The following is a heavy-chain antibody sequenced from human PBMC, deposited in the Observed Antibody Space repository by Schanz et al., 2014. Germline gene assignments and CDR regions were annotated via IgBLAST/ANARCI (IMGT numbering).Heavy chain of an antibody. V-gene: IGHV3-21*04. D-gene: IGHD2-2*01. CDR1: GFTFSSYG. CDR3: ARRASCSRIGCPFDS. J-gene: IGHJ4*02. CDR2: ISSSSSYI. Sequence: EVQLVESGGGVVQFGRSLRLSCVASGFTFSSYGMHWVRQAPGKGLEWVSSISSSSSYIYYADSVKGRFTISRDNAKNSLYLQMNSLKTEDTAMYYCARRASCSRIGCPFDSWGQGTLVTVSS.